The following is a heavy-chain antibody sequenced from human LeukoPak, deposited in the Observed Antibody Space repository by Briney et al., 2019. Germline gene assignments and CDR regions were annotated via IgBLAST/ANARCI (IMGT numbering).Heavy chain of an antibody. J-gene: IGHJ4*02. V-gene: IGHV4-38-2*01. CDR2: VYHSGST. CDR1: DYSISRGNY. CDR3: ARNDSSGYFDY. D-gene: IGHD3-22*01. Sequence: SETLSLTCAVSDYSISRGNYWGWIRQPPGKGLEWIGSVYHSGSTRYRPSLKSRVTISVATSKNQFSLKLSSVTAADTAVYYCARNDSSGYFDYWGQGTLVTVSS.